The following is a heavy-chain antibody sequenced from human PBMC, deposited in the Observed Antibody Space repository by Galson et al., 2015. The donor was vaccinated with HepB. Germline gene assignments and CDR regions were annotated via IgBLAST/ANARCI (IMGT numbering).Heavy chain of an antibody. V-gene: IGHV6-1*01. CDR2: TYYRSTWNS. Sequence: CAISGDSVFSNSAAWNWIRQSPSRGLEWLGRTYYRSTWNSDYAVSVRSRITINPDTSKNQISLQLNSVNPADTAVYYCARDGCSGGTCPWFFQNWGQGTLSTSPQ. CDR1: GDSVFSNSAA. J-gene: IGHJ1*01. D-gene: IGHD2-15*01. CDR3: ARDGCSGGTCPWFFQN.